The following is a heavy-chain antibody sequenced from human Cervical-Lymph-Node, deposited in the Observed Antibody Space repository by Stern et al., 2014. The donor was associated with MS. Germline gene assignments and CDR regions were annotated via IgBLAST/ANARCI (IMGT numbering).Heavy chain of an antibody. J-gene: IGHJ4*01. CDR1: GVSISSYF. CDR3: ARDLAD. CDR2: AYYSGGT. Sequence: VQLVESSPGLVKPSETLSLTCTVSGVSISSYFWNWIRQPPGKGLEWIGSAYYSGGTNSNPSLKSRVTISVDTSKNQFSLKLHSVTAADTAVYYCARDLADWGHGTLVTVSS. V-gene: IGHV4-59*01.